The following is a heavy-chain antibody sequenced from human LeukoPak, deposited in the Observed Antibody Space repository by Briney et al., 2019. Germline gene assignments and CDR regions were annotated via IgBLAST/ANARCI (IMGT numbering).Heavy chain of an antibody. CDR1: GGSFSGYY. Sequence: SETLSLTCAVYGGSFSGYYWSWIRQPPGKGLEWIGEINHSGSTNYNPSLKSRVTISVDTSKNQFSLKLSSVTAADTAVYYCAKFDGIKFGGVTKRRGYFDYWGQGTLVTVSS. CDR2: INHSGST. V-gene: IGHV4-34*01. D-gene: IGHD3-16*01. J-gene: IGHJ4*02. CDR3: AKFDGIKFGGVTKRRGYFDY.